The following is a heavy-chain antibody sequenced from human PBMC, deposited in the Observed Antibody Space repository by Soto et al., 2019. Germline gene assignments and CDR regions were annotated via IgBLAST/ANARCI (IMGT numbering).Heavy chain of an antibody. CDR3: AKEVKFDYSNYGGFDY. Sequence: GGSLRLSCAASGFTFSSYGMHWVRQAPGKGLEWVAVISYDGSNKYYADSVKGRFTISRDNSKNTLYLQMNSLRAEDTAVYYCAKEVKFDYSNYGGFDYWGQGTLVTVSS. CDR2: ISYDGSNK. J-gene: IGHJ4*02. V-gene: IGHV3-30*18. D-gene: IGHD4-4*01. CDR1: GFTFSSYG.